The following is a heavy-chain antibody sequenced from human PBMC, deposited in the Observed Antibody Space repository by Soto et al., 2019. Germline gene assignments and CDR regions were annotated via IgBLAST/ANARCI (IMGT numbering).Heavy chain of an antibody. V-gene: IGHV4-31*03. Sequence: QVQLQESGPGLVKPSQTLSLTCTVSGGSISSGDYYWNWIPQHPGKGLGGVGYIYFSGTTYYNSSLKTRVTISLDPSKNQFSLKLSSVTAADTVVYFCSTVGNWNDALFNYWGQGTLVTVSS. CDR2: IYFSGTT. CDR3: STVGNWNDALFNY. CDR1: GGSISSGDYY. J-gene: IGHJ4*02. D-gene: IGHD1-20*01.